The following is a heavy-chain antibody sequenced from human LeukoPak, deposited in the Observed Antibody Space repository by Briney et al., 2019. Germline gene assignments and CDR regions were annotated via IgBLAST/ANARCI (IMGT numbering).Heavy chain of an antibody. CDR2: ISSSGSTI. CDR3: STDLRWELLRTY. V-gene: IGHV3-48*03. D-gene: IGHD1-26*01. Sequence: GGSLRLSCAASGFTFSSYEMNWVRQAPGKGLEWVSYISSSGSTIYYADSVKGRFTISRDNAKNSLYLQMNSLKTEDTAVYYCSTDLRWELLRTYWGQGTLVTVSS. J-gene: IGHJ4*02. CDR1: GFTFSSYE.